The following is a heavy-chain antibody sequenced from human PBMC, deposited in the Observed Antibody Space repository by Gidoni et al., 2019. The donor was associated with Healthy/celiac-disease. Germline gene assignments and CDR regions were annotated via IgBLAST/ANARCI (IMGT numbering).Heavy chain of an antibody. Sequence: EVQLVESGGGLIQPGGSLRLSCAASGFTVSSNYMRWVRQAPGKGLEWVSVIYSGGSTYYADSVKGRFTISRDNSKNTLYLQMNSLRAEDTAVYYCARDPTYYDILTGYYNPYGMDVWGQGTTVTVSS. CDR1: GFTVSSNY. D-gene: IGHD3-9*01. CDR2: IYSGGST. V-gene: IGHV3-53*01. J-gene: IGHJ6*02. CDR3: ARDPTYYDILTGYYNPYGMDV.